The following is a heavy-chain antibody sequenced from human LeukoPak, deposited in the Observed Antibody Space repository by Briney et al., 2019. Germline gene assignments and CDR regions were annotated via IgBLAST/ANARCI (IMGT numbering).Heavy chain of an antibody. J-gene: IGHJ4*02. CDR2: ISAYNGNT. D-gene: IGHD2-8*02. Sequence: GASVNVSCKASGYTFTNYGISWVRQAPGQGLEWMGWISAYNGNTNYAQKLQGRVTMTTDTSTSTAYMELRSLRSDDTAVYYCARTPYWWSISAGPYWGQGTLVTVSS. CDR3: ARTPYWWSISAGPY. V-gene: IGHV1-18*01. CDR1: GYTFTNYG.